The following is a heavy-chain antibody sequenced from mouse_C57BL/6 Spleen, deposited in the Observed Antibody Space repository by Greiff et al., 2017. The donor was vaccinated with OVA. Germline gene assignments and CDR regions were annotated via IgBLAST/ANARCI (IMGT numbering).Heavy chain of an antibody. Sequence: QVQLQQPGTELVKPGASVKLSCKASGYTFTSYWMHWVKQRPGQGLEWIGNINPSNGGTNYNEKFKSKATLTVAKSSSTAYMQLSSLTSEDSAVYYCARFDGYYWYFDVWGTGTTVTVSS. CDR1: GYTFTSYW. D-gene: IGHD2-3*01. CDR3: ARFDGYYWYFDV. CDR2: INPSNGGT. V-gene: IGHV1-53*01. J-gene: IGHJ1*03.